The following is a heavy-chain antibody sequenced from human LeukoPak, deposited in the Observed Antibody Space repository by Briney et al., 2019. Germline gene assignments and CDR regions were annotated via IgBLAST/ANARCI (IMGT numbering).Heavy chain of an antibody. J-gene: IGHJ4*02. Sequence: GGSLRLSCAASGFTFSSYAMSRVRQAPGKGLEWVSAISGSGGSTYYADSVKGRFTISRDNSKNTLYLQMNSLRAEDTAVYYCARPPHYYDSSGSQGYWGQGTLVTVSS. V-gene: IGHV3-23*01. CDR1: GFTFSSYA. CDR2: ISGSGGST. CDR3: ARPPHYYDSSGSQGY. D-gene: IGHD3-22*01.